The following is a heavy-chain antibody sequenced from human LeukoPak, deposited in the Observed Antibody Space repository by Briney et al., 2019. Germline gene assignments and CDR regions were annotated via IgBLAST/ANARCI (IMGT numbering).Heavy chain of an antibody. V-gene: IGHV4-59*08. CDR2: ISYSGST. D-gene: IGHD3-22*01. Sequence: SETLSLTCTVSGGSISSYYWSWIRQPPGKGLEWIGYISYSGSTNYNLSLKSRVTISVETSKNQFSLKLRSVTAADTAVYYCARHGSDYSFDYWGQGTLVTVSS. CDR1: GGSISSYY. CDR3: ARHGSDYSFDY. J-gene: IGHJ4*02.